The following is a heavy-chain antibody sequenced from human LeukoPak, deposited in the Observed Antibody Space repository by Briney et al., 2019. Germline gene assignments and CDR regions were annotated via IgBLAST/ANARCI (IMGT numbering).Heavy chain of an antibody. V-gene: IGHV4-59*08. CDR2: IYYSGST. CDR1: GGSISSYY. D-gene: IGHD4-17*01. J-gene: IGHJ4*02. Sequence: PSETLSLTCTVSGGSISSYYWSWIRQPPGHGLESIGYIYYSGSTNSNPSLKSRVTISVDTSKNQFSLKLSSVTAADTAVYYCARRVAVNPRYYFDYWGQGTLVTVSS. CDR3: ARRVAVNPRYYFDY.